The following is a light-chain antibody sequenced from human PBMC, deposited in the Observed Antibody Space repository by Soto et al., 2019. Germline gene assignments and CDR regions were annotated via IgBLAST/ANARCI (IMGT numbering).Light chain of an antibody. CDR1: QSVLYSSKNKNY. CDR2: WAS. Sequence: DIVMTQSPDSLAVSLGERATINCKSSQSVLYSSKNKNYLAWYQQKPGQPPKLLIYWASTREFGVPDRFSGSGPGTDFTLTISSLQAEDVAVYYCQQYHSTPKTFGQGTKVEIK. J-gene: IGKJ1*01. V-gene: IGKV4-1*01. CDR3: QQYHSTPKT.